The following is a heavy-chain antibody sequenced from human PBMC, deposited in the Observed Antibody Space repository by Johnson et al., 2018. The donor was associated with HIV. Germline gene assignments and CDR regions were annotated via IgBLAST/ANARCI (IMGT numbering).Heavy chain of an antibody. Sequence: VQLVESGGGVVQPGRSLRLSCAASGFTFSSYAMSWVRQAPGKGLEWVSAISGSGGSTYYAASVKGRFTISRDHSKNTLYLQMNSLRGEDTAVYYCAKDPGSGSYPGAFDSWGQGTMVTVSS. CDR1: GFTFSSYA. V-gene: IGHV3-23*04. D-gene: IGHD1-26*01. CDR3: AKDPGSGSYPGAFDS. J-gene: IGHJ3*02. CDR2: ISGSGGST.